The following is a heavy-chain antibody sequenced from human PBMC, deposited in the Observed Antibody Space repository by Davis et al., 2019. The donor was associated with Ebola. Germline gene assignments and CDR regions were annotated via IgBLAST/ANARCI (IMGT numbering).Heavy chain of an antibody. V-gene: IGHV4-61*08. Sequence: MPSETLSLTCAVSGGSISSGGYYWSWIRQPPGKGLEWIGYIYYSGSTNYNPSLKSRVTISVDTSKNQFSLKLSSVTAADTAVYYCARSGSYYEIDCWGQGTLVTVSS. D-gene: IGHD1-26*01. CDR3: ARSGSYYEIDC. J-gene: IGHJ4*02. CDR2: IYYSGST. CDR1: GGSISSGGYY.